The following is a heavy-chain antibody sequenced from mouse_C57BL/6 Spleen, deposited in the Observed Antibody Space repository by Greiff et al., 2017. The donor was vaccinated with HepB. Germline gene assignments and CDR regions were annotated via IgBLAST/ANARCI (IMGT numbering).Heavy chain of an antibody. CDR3: ARGFRGGSFDY. Sequence: EVKLMESEGGLVQPGSSMKLSCTASGFTFSDYYMAWVRQVPEKGLEWVANINYDGSSTYYLDSLKSRFIISRDNAKNILYLQMSSLKSEDTATYYCARGFRGGSFDYWGQGTTLTVSS. J-gene: IGHJ2*01. CDR1: GFTFSDYY. V-gene: IGHV5-16*01. D-gene: IGHD3-1*01. CDR2: INYDGSST.